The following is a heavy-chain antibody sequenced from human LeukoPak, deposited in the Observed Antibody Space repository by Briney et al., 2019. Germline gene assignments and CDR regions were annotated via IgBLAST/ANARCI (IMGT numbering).Heavy chain of an antibody. CDR3: ARDLDYYDSSGYYS. Sequence: GASVKVSCKASGGTFSSYAISWVRQALGQGLEWMGRIIPILGIANYAQKFQGRVTITADKSTSTAYMELSSLRSEDTAVYYCARDLDYYDSSGYYSWGQGTLVTVSS. D-gene: IGHD3-22*01. CDR1: GGTFSSYA. J-gene: IGHJ4*02. CDR2: IIPILGIA. V-gene: IGHV1-69*04.